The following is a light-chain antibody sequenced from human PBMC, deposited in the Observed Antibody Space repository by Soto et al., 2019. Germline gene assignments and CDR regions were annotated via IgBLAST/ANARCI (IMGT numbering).Light chain of an antibody. CDR3: GTWDSSLSAVV. J-gene: IGLJ2*01. Sequence: QSVLTQPPSVSAAPGQKVTISCSGSSSNIGNNYVSWYQQLPGTAPKLLIYDNNKRPSGIPDRFSGSKSGPSATLGITGLQTGEEADYYCGTWDSSLSAVVFGGGTKVTVL. CDR1: SSNIGNNY. CDR2: DNN. V-gene: IGLV1-51*01.